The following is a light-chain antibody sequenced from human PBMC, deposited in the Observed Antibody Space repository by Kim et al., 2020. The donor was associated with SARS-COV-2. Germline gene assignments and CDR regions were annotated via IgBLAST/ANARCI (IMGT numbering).Light chain of an antibody. Sequence: LSASVGDRVAITCRASENIEIWLAWYQVKPGKAPKALIHKASTLESEVPSRFSGRGSGTEFTLIISSLQPEDFATYYCQQYKSLYTFGQGTKLEI. CDR3: QQYKSLYT. CDR1: ENIEIW. V-gene: IGKV1-5*03. CDR2: KAS. J-gene: IGKJ2*01.